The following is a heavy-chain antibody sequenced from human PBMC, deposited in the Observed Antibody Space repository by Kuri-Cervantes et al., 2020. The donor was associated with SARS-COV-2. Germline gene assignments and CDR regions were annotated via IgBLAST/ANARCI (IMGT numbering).Heavy chain of an antibody. J-gene: IGHJ4*02. Sequence: ESLKISCAVYGGSFSGYYWSWIRQPPGKGLEWIGEINHSGSTNYNPSLKSRVTISVDTSKNQFSLKLSSVTAADTAVYYCARHARHYDILTGYSPTYYFDYWGQGTLVTVSS. V-gene: IGHV4-34*01. D-gene: IGHD3-9*01. CDR1: GGSFSGYY. CDR2: INHSGST. CDR3: ARHARHYDILTGYSPTYYFDY.